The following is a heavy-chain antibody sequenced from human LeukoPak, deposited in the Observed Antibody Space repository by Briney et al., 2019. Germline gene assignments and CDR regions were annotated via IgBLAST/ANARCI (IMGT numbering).Heavy chain of an antibody. Sequence: SETLSLTCTVSGGSISSSSYYWGWIRQPPGKGLEWIGSIYYSGSTYYNPSLKSRVTISVDTSKNQFSLKLSSVTAADTAVYYCAREVVIFRFFDYWGQGTLVTVSS. CDR2: IYYSGST. CDR3: AREVVIFRFFDY. J-gene: IGHJ4*02. D-gene: IGHD3-22*01. CDR1: GGSISSSSYY. V-gene: IGHV4-39*07.